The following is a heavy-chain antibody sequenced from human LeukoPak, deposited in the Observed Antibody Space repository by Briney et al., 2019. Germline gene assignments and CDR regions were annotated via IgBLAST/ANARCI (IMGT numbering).Heavy chain of an antibody. Sequence: GGSLRLSCAASGFYFANYAMSWVRQAPGKGLEWVSATVGGGSPNTYHADSVKGRFTISRDNSKNTLFLQKNSLRAEDTAIYYCTKAPIVSCSGAFCYPFDSWGQGALVTVSS. V-gene: IGHV3-23*01. CDR1: GFYFANYA. CDR3: TKAPIVSCSGAFCYPFDS. J-gene: IGHJ4*02. D-gene: IGHD2-15*01. CDR2: TVGGGSPNT.